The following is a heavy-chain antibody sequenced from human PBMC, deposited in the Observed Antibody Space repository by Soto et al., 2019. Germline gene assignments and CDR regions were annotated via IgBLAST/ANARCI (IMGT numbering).Heavy chain of an antibody. Sequence: GGSLRLSCAASGCTFISYAMIWVRQAPGKGLEWVSAISGSGGSTYYADSVKGRFTISRDNSKNTLYLQMNSLRAEDTAVYYCAKVRGYSSPRDYWGQGTLVTVSS. CDR1: GCTFISYA. J-gene: IGHJ4*02. CDR2: ISGSGGST. V-gene: IGHV3-23*01. D-gene: IGHD6-13*01. CDR3: AKVRGYSSPRDY.